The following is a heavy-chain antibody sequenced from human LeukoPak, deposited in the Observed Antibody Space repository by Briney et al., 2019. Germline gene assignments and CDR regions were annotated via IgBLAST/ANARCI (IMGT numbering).Heavy chain of an antibody. CDR2: IVVGSGNT. V-gene: IGHV1-58*01. J-gene: IGHJ6*02. Sequence: SVTVSFRASGFTFTSSAVQWVRQARGQRLEWIGWIVVGSGNTNYAQKFQERVTITRDMSTSTAYMELSSLRSEDTAVYYCAAPVAYYGMDVWGQGTTVTVSS. CDR1: GFTFTSSA. CDR3: AAPVAYYGMDV. D-gene: IGHD2-15*01.